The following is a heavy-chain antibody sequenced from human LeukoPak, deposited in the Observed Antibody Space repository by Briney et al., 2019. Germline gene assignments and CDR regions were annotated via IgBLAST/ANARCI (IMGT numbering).Heavy chain of an antibody. CDR1: GLTFSSYA. CDR3: ARDRGGWAFDY. CDR2: IYSGGST. J-gene: IGHJ4*02. Sequence: GGSLRLSCAASGLTFSSYAMSWVRQAPGKGLEWVSVIYSGGSTYYADSVKGRFTISRDNSKNTLYLQMNSLRAEDTAVYYCARDRGGWAFDYWGQGTLVTVSS. D-gene: IGHD6-19*01. V-gene: IGHV3-53*01.